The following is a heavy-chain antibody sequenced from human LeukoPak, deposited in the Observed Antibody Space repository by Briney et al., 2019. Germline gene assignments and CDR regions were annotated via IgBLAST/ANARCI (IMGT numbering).Heavy chain of an antibody. V-gene: IGHV3-11*04. J-gene: IGHJ4*02. D-gene: IGHD6-6*01. Sequence: GGSLRLSCAASGFTVSNNYMTWVRLAPGKGLEWVSYISSSGSIMYSADSVKGRFTISRDNAKNSLYLQMNSLRAEDTAIYYCSVQYSSSSVVDYWGQGTLVTVSS. CDR2: ISSSGSIM. CDR1: GFTVSNNY. CDR3: SVQYSSSSVVDY.